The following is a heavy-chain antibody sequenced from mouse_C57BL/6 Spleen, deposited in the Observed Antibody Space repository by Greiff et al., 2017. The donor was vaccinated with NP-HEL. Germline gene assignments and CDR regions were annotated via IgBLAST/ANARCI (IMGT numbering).Heavy chain of an antibody. J-gene: IGHJ2*01. CDR3: ARKYYGSSDDYFDY. Sequence: QVQLQQPGAELVKPGASVKMSCKASGYTFTSYWITWVKQRPGQGLEWIGDIYPGSGSTNYNEKFKSKATLTVDTSSSTAYMQLSSLTSEDSAVYYCARKYYGSSDDYFDYWGQGTTLTVSS. V-gene: IGHV1-55*01. D-gene: IGHD1-1*01. CDR1: GYTFTSYW. CDR2: IYPGSGST.